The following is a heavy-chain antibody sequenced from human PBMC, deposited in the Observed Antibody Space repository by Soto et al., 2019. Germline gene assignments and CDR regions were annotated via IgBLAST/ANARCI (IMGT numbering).Heavy chain of an antibody. CDR3: ARPLWRDDYNWGYFDL. Sequence: QVQLVESGGGVVQPGRSLRLSCAASGFTFSSYAMHWVRQAPGKGLEWVAVISYDGSNKYYADSGKGRFTIYRDNSKNTLYLQMNSLRTEDTAVYYCARPLWRDDYNWGYFDLWGRGTLVTVSS. CDR1: GFTFSSYA. D-gene: IGHD4-4*01. CDR2: ISYDGSNK. J-gene: IGHJ2*01. V-gene: IGHV3-30-3*01.